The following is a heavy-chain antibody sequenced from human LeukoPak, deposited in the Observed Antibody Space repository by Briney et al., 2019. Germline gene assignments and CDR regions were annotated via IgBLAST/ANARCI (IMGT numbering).Heavy chain of an antibody. CDR2: IRSKAYGGTT. J-gene: IGHJ6*03. Sequence: GGSLRLSCAASGFTFSSYSMSWVRQAPGKGLEWVGFIRSKAYGGTTEYAASVKGRFTISRDDSKSIAYLQMNSLKTEDTAVYYCTRHDFWSGYSYMDVWGKGTTVTVSS. V-gene: IGHV3-49*04. CDR1: GFTFSSYS. D-gene: IGHD3-3*01. CDR3: TRHDFWSGYSYMDV.